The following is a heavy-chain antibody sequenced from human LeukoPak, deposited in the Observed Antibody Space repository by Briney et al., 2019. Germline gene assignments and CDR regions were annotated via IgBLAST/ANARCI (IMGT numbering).Heavy chain of an antibody. D-gene: IGHD4-17*01. CDR2: ISWNSGSI. CDR1: GFTFSRYW. CDR3: ASDVSSYGDYLSYAFDI. V-gene: IGHV3-9*01. Sequence: GGSLRLSCAASGFTFSRYWMHWVRQAPGKGLEWVSGISWNSGSIGYADSVKGRFTISRDNAKNSLYLQMNSLRAEDTALYYCASDVSSYGDYLSYAFDIWGQGTMVTVSS. J-gene: IGHJ3*02.